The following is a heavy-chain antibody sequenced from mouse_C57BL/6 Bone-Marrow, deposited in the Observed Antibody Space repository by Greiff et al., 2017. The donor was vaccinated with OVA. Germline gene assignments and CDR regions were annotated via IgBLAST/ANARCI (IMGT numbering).Heavy chain of an antibody. D-gene: IGHD1-1*01. Sequence: EVNVVESGGGLVKPGGSLKLSCAASGFTFSSYAMSWVRQTPEKRLEWVATISDGGSYTYYPDNVKGRFTISRDNAKNNLYLQMSHLKSEDTAMYYCARDGYYGSSYDYAMDYWGQGTSVTVSS. CDR3: ARDGYYGSSYDYAMDY. J-gene: IGHJ4*01. CDR1: GFTFSSYA. V-gene: IGHV5-4*01. CDR2: ISDGGSYT.